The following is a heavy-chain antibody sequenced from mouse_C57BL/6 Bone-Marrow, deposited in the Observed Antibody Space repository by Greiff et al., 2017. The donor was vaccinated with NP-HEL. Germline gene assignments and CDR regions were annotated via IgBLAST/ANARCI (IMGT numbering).Heavy chain of an antibody. Sequence: VQLQQSGPELVKPGDSVKISCKASGYSFTGYFMNWVMQSHGKSLEWIGRINPYNGVTFYNQKFKGKATLTVDKSSSTAHMELRSLTSEDSAVYYGATLWLRRGCAYWGQGTLVTVSA. CDR1: GYSFTGYF. V-gene: IGHV1-20*01. CDR2: INPYNGVT. J-gene: IGHJ3*01. CDR3: ATLWLRRGCAY. D-gene: IGHD2-2*01.